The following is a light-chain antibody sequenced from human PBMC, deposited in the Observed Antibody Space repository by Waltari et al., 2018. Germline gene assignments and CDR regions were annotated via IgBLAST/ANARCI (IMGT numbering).Light chain of an antibody. V-gene: IGKV3-20*01. CDR2: GAS. CDR3: QQYGSSPGT. CDR1: QSVSSSY. Sequence: EIVLTQSPGTLSLSPGERATHSCRDSQSVSSSYLACYQQKPGQAPRLLIYGASSRATGIPDRFSGSGSGTDFTLTISRLEPEDFAVYYCQQYGSSPGTFGQGTKLEIK. J-gene: IGKJ2*01.